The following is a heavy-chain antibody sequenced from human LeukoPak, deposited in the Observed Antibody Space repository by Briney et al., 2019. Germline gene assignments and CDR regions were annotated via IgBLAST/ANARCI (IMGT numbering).Heavy chain of an antibody. CDR2: MKRDGSEV. D-gene: IGHD2-2*02. V-gene: IGHV3-7*01. J-gene: IGHJ4*02. CDR1: GFTFSTYW. CDR3: ARYTEYYFDY. Sequence: GGSLRLSCAASGFTFSTYWMIWVRQAPGKGLEWVANMKRDGSEVYYANSVKGHFTISRDNAKNSLYLQMNSLRAEDTAVYYCARYTEYYFDYWGQGTLVTVSS.